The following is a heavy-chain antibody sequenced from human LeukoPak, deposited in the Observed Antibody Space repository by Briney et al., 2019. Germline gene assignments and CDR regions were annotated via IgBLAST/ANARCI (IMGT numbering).Heavy chain of an antibody. CDR3: AWFGELLTI. Sequence: GESLKVSCKGSGYSFTSYWISWVRQMPGKGLEWMGRIDPSDSYTNYSPSFQGHVTISADKSISTAYLQWSSLRASDTAMYYCAWFGELLTIWGQGTLVTVSS. D-gene: IGHD3-10*01. CDR2: IDPSDSYT. J-gene: IGHJ4*02. CDR1: GYSFTSYW. V-gene: IGHV5-10-1*01.